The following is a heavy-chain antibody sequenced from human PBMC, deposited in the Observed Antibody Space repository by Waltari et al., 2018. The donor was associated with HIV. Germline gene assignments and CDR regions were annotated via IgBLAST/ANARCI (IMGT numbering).Heavy chain of an antibody. V-gene: IGHV4-39*01. CDR2: TMYSGST. Sequence: QLLLQESGPGLVRPSETLSLTCTVTGPSISSRRYYWGWVRQPPGKGLEWIVSTMYSGSTYNHPSLKSRVAISVDTSRNQVSLNLTSVTAADTALYYCARHDGTSYYFGSDMNPRPFSFWFASWGQGILVTVSS. CDR1: GPSISSRRYY. CDR3: ARHDGTSYYFGSDMNPRPFSFWFAS. J-gene: IGHJ5*01. D-gene: IGHD3-10*01.